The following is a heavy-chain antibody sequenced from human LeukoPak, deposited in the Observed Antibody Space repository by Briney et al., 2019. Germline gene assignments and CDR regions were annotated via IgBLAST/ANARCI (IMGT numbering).Heavy chain of an antibody. D-gene: IGHD3-22*01. CDR1: GYTFTSYG. V-gene: IGHV1-18*01. CDR3: ARDNKPLLPPYYFDY. Sequence: ASAKVSCKASGYTFTSYGISWVRQAPGQGLEWMGWISAYNGNTNYAQKLQGRVTMTTDTSTSTAYMELRSLRSDDTAVYYCARDNKPLLPPYYFDYWGQGTLVTVSS. CDR2: ISAYNGNT. J-gene: IGHJ4*02.